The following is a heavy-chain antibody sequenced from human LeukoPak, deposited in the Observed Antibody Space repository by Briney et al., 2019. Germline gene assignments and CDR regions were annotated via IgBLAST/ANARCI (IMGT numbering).Heavy chain of an antibody. J-gene: IGHJ6*02. Sequence: GGSLRLSCAASGFTFSDYYMSWLRQAPGKGLEWVSYISSSGSTIYYADSVKGRFTISRDNAKNSLYLQMNSLRAEDTAVYYCARSSSSHYYYYGMDVWGQGTTVTVSS. V-gene: IGHV3-11*01. CDR3: ARSSSSHYYYYGMDV. D-gene: IGHD6-13*01. CDR2: ISSSGSTI. CDR1: GFTFSDYY.